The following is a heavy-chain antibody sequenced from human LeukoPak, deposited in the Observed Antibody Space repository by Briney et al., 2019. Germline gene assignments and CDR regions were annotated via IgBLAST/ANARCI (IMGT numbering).Heavy chain of an antibody. V-gene: IGHV3-30-3*01. J-gene: IGHJ4*02. CDR3: ARALDTRYTAMFFGY. CDR2: ISYDGSNK. CDR1: GFTFSSYA. D-gene: IGHD5-18*01. Sequence: PGRSLRLSCAASGFTFSSYAMHWVRQAPGKGLEWVAVISYDGSNKYYADSVKGRFTISRDNSKNTLYLQMNSLRAEDTAVYYWARALDTRYTAMFFGYWGQEPLVTVSS.